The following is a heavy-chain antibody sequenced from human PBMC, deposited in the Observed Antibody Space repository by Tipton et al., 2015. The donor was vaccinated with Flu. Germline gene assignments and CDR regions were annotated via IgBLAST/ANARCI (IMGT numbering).Heavy chain of an antibody. CDR2: ISYDGSNK. J-gene: IGHJ4*02. D-gene: IGHD6-19*01. V-gene: IGHV3-30*18. CDR3: AKELAVAATRYFDY. Sequence: AASGFTFSSYGMHWVRQAPGKGLEWVAVISYDGSNKYYADSVKGRFTISRDNSKNTLYLQMNSLRAEDTAVYYCAKELAVAATRYFDYWGQGTLVTVSS. CDR1: GFTFSSYG.